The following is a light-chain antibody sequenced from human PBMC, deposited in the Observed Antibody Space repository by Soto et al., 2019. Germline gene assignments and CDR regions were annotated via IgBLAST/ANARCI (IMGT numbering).Light chain of an antibody. CDR3: AAWDDSLSGRYV. V-gene: IGLV1-47*01. CDR2: RNN. CDR1: SSNIGSNY. J-gene: IGLJ1*01. Sequence: VLTQPPSASGTPGQRVTISCSGSSSNIGSNYVYWYQQLPGTAPKLLIYRNNQRPSGVPDRFSGSKSGTSASLAISGLRSEDEADYYCAAWDDSLSGRYVFGTGTKVTV.